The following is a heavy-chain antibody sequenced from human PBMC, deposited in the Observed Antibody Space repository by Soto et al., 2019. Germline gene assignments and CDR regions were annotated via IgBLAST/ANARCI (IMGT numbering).Heavy chain of an antibody. CDR2: FDLEERKY. D-gene: IGHD4-17*01. CDR3: ATQKADYSFDY. V-gene: IGHV1-24*01. J-gene: IGHJ4*02. CDR1: GSSLIDTP. Sequence: QVQLVQSGAQVKRPGASVMVSCTVYGSSLIDTPIHWVRQIPGKGLEWMGGFDLEERKYIYAQKIQGRVTMTDESSTVTAFMDLGSLGSEDTAVYYCATQKADYSFDYWGQGTLVTVSS.